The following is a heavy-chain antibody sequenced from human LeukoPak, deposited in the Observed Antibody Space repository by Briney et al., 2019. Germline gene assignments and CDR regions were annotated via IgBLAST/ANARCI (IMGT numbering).Heavy chain of an antibody. V-gene: IGHV1-18*01. CDR1: GYTFSNFG. CDR3: ARSPHEGGIVPAAKDC. D-gene: IGHD2-2*01. J-gene: IGHJ4*02. Sequence: ASVKVSCKASGYTFSNFGISWVRQAPEQGLEWMGWISGYNGDTNYAQKLQDRVTMTTDTSTSTAYMELRSLTSDDTAVYYCARSPHEGGIVPAAKDCWGQGTLVTVSS. CDR2: ISGYNGDT.